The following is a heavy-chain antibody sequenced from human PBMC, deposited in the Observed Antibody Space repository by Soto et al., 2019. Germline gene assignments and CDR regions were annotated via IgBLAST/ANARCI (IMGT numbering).Heavy chain of an antibody. V-gene: IGHV3-21*01. Sequence: SVKGRFTVSRDNTKNSLYLQMNSLRAEDTGVYYCATHREGATYYFDYWGQGTLLTVSS. CDR3: ATHREGATYYFDY. J-gene: IGHJ4*02. D-gene: IGHD1-26*01.